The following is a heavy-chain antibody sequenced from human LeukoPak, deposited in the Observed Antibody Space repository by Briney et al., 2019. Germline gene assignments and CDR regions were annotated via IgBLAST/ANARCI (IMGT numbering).Heavy chain of an antibody. CDR3: AAPLWFGESSFDY. V-gene: IGHV3-30-3*01. D-gene: IGHD3-10*01. J-gene: IGHJ4*02. CDR1: GFSFSSYA. CDR2: ISYDGSNK. Sequence: GGSLRLSCAASGFSFSSYAMHWVRQAPGKGLEWVAVISYDGSNKYYADSVKGRFTISRDNSKNTLYLQMNSLRAEDTAVYYCAAPLWFGESSFDYWGQGTLVTVSS.